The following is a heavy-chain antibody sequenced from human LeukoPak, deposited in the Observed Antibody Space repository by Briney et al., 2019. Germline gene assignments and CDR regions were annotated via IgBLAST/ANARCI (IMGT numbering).Heavy chain of an antibody. CDR1: GGSISSGDYY. CDR2: IYYSGST. V-gene: IGHV4-30-4*01. J-gene: IGHJ4*02. CDR3: ARTSSGQGLVFDY. Sequence: PSETLSLTCTVSGGSISSGDYYWRWIRQPPGKGLEWIGYIYYSGSTYYNPSLKSRVTISVDTSKNQFSLKLSSVTAADTAVYYCARTSSGQGLVFDYWGQGTLVTVSS. D-gene: IGHD6-19*01.